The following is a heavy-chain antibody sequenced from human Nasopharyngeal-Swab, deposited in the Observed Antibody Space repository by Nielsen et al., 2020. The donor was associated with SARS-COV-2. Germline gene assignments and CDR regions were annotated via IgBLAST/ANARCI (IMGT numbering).Heavy chain of an antibody. V-gene: IGHV3-30-3*01. CDR1: GFTFSIYV. J-gene: IGHJ3*01. Sequence: GGSLRLSCSASGFTFSIYVMHWVRQAPGKGLEWVAVTSNDGNIKYYAESVKGRFTISRDNYQNTLYLQMNSVRGEDTAVYYCAREVINQAVSDAFDFWGQGTMVTVSS. D-gene: IGHD3-16*02. CDR2: TSNDGNIK. CDR3: AREVINQAVSDAFDF.